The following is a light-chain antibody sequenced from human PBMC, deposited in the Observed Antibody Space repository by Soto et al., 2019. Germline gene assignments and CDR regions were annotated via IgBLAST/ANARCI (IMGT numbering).Light chain of an antibody. CDR1: QAIRND. V-gene: IGKV1-6*01. Sequence: AIQMTQSPSSLSASVGDTVTLTCRASQAIRNDLGWFQQSPVKPPKLLIYGISILQTGVPSRFSGSGSGTDFSLIIYSLQPNDFGTYYDLHDALFPYRFGQGTRLEI. CDR3: LHDALFPYR. J-gene: IGKJ2*03. CDR2: GIS.